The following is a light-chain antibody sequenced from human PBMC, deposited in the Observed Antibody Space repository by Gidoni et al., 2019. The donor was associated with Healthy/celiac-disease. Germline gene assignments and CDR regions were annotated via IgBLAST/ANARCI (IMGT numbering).Light chain of an antibody. CDR3: SSYTSSSTRV. J-gene: IGLJ1*01. CDR2: DVS. CDR1: SSDVGCYIY. V-gene: IGLV2-14*01. Sequence: QSALTQPASVSGAPGQSITISCTGTSSDVGCYIYVSWYQQHPGKAPKLMIYDVSNRPSGVSNRFSGSKSGNTASLTISGLQAEDEADYYCSSYTSSSTRVFGTGTKVTVL.